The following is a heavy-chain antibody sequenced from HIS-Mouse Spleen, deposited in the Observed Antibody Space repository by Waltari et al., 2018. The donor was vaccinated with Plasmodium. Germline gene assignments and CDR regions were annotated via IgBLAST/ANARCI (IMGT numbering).Heavy chain of an antibody. V-gene: IGHV3-7*01. CDR2: IKQDGSEK. J-gene: IGHJ2*01. CDR3: ASSWYWYFDL. CDR1: VFTFRRYW. Sequence: EVQLVDSGGGLVQPGGSLRLSCAASVFTFRRYWMSWVRQAPGKGLEWVANIKQDGSEKYYVDSVKGRFTISRDNAKNSLYLQMNSLRAEDTAVYYCASSWYWYFDLWGRGTLVTVSS. D-gene: IGHD6-13*01.